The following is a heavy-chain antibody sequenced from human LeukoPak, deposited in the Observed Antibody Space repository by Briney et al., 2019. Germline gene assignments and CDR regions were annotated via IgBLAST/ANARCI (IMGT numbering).Heavy chain of an antibody. CDR2: INPNTGGT. CDR1: GYTFTGYF. CDR3: AIGYDILTGHFDY. V-gene: IGHV1-2*02. J-gene: IGHJ4*02. D-gene: IGHD3-9*01. Sequence: GASVKVSCKASGYTFTGYFMHWVRQAPGQGLEWMGWINPNTGGTNYAQKFQGRVTMTRDTSTSTAYMELRTLRSDDTAVYYCAIGYDILTGHFDYWGQGTLVTVSS.